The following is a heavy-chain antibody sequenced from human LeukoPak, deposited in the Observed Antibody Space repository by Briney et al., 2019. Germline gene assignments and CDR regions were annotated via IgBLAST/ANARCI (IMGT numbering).Heavy chain of an antibody. CDR1: GYSISSSYY. J-gene: IGHJ3*02. D-gene: IGHD6-19*01. CDR3: ARDMYSSGWYVADAFDI. V-gene: IGHV4-38-2*02. CDR2: IYYSGST. Sequence: SETLSLTCTVSGYSISSSYYWGWIRQPPGKGLEWIGSIYYSGSTYYNPSLKSRVTISVDTSKNQFSLKLSSVTAADTAVYYCARDMYSSGWYVADAFDIWGQGTMVTVSS.